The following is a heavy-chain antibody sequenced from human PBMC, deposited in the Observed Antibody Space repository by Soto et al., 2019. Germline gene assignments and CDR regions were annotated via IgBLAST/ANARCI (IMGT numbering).Heavy chain of an antibody. Sequence: SETLSLTCTVSGGSISRGDYYWGWIRQPPGKGLEWIGYMYHSGSNYSTPSLKSRVTISVDTSKNQFSLKLSTVTAADTAVYYCARANIGAAGEVYYYYGMDVWGQGTTVT. J-gene: IGHJ6*02. CDR1: GGSISRGDYY. CDR3: ARANIGAAGEVYYYYGMDV. CDR2: MYHSGSN. D-gene: IGHD3-10*01. V-gene: IGHV4-30-4*01.